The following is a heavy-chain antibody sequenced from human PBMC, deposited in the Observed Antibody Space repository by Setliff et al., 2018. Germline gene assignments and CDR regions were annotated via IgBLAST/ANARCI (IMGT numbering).Heavy chain of an antibody. D-gene: IGHD2-2*01. CDR3: AKGVEPAANLVAFDI. Sequence: PGGSLRLSCAAPGFTFDDYTMHWVRQAPGRGLEWVSLISWDGGSTYYADSVKGRFTISRDNSKNSLYLQMNSLRTEDTALYYCAKGVEPAANLVAFDIWGQGTTVTVSS. V-gene: IGHV3-43*01. CDR2: ISWDGGST. J-gene: IGHJ3*02. CDR1: GFTFDDYT.